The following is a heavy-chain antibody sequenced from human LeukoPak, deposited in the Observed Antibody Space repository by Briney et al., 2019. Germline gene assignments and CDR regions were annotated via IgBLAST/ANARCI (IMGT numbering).Heavy chain of an antibody. J-gene: IGHJ6*02. CDR1: GFTFSSYA. Sequence: GGSLRLSCAASGFTFSSYAMSWVRQAPGKGLEWASGISGTGGNTYYTDSVKGRFTISRDNSKNTLYLQMNSLRAEDTAVFYSAKDRECSGSYRPGPTRYYYGMDVWGQGTTVTVS. V-gene: IGHV3-23*01. CDR3: AKDRECSGSYRPGPTRYYYGMDV. D-gene: IGHD1-26*01. CDR2: ISGTGGNT.